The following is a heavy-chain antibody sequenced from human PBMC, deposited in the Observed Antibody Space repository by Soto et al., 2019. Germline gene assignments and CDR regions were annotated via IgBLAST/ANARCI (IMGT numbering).Heavy chain of an antibody. V-gene: IGHV3-30*03. CDR2: ISYDGSNK. CDR1: GFTFSSYG. D-gene: IGHD2-8*01. Sequence: GGSLRLSCAASGFTFSSYGMHWVRQAPGKGLEWVAVISYDGSNKYYADSVKGRFTISRDNSKNTLYLQMNSLRAEDTAVYYCAPMAAFDIWGQGTMVAVSS. CDR3: APMAAFDI. J-gene: IGHJ3*02.